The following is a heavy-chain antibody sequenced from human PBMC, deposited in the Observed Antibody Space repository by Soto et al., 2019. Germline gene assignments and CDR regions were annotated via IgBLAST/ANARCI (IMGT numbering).Heavy chain of an antibody. CDR2: INHSGST. CDR3: ARGCCCSGGSCYRDY. V-gene: IGHV4-34*01. Sequence: SETLSLTCAVYGGSFSGYYWSWIRQPPGKGLEWIGEINHSGSTNYNPSLKSRVTISVDTSKNQFYLKLSSVTAADTAVYYCARGCCCSGGSCYRDYWAQGALVSVSS. CDR1: GGSFSGYY. J-gene: IGHJ4*02. D-gene: IGHD2-15*01.